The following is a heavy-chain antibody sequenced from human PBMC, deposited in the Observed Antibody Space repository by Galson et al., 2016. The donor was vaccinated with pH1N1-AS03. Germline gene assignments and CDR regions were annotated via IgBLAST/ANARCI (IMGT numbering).Heavy chain of an antibody. J-gene: IGHJ4*02. D-gene: IGHD1-1*01. CDR2: IYSGGDI. CDR3: SRVPWKV. V-gene: IGHV3-53*01. CDR1: GFAVSNNY. Sequence: SLRLSCAASGFAVSNNYMSWVRQAPGKGLEWVSFIYSGGDIYYADYVKGRFTISRDTYTLYIQMNSLRVDDTAVYDCSRVPWKVWGQGTLVTVSS.